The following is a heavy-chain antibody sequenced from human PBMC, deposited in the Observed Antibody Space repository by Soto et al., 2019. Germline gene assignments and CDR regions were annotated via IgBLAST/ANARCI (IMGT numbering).Heavy chain of an antibody. J-gene: IGHJ4*02. Sequence: ASVKVSCKASGNTFTSYYMHWVRQAPGQGLEWMGIINPSSGSTSYAQKFQGRVTMTRDTSTSTAYMELSSLRSEDTAVYYCARALAVPDDFDFWGQGTLVTVSS. CDR3: ARALAVPDDFDF. CDR1: GNTFTSYY. CDR2: INPSSGST. V-gene: IGHV1-46*01. D-gene: IGHD6-19*01.